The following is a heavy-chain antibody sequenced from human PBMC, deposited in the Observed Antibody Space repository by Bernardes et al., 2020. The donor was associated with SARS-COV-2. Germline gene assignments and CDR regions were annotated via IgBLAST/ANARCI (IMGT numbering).Heavy chain of an antibody. V-gene: IGHV3-20*04. Sequence: GSLRLSCAASGFKFDDYGMSWVRPTPKKGLEWVSGIKRNGGNTAYADFVQGRFAISRDNAKNSLYLQMNSLRAEDTALYYCVRGFYDGPFDNWGQGTLVTVSS. CDR3: VRGFYDGPFDN. D-gene: IGHD3-3*01. CDR1: GFKFDDYG. J-gene: IGHJ4*02. CDR2: IKRNGGNT.